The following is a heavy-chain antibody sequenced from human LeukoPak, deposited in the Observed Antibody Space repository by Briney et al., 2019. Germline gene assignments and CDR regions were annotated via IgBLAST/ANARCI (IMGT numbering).Heavy chain of an antibody. J-gene: IGHJ4*02. Sequence: GGSLRLSCAASGFTFSSYSMNWVRQAPGKGLEWVSSISNSSSYIYYADSVMGRFTISRDNAKNSLYLQMNSLRAEDTAVYYCAKDEVFVSFDYCGQGTLVTVSS. CDR2: ISNSSSYI. V-gene: IGHV3-21*01. CDR1: GFTFSSYS. CDR3: AKDEVFVSFDY. D-gene: IGHD3-10*02.